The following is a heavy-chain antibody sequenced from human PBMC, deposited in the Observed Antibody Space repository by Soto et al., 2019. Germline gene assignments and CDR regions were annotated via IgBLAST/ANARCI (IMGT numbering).Heavy chain of an antibody. CDR2: IWYDGSNK. J-gene: IGHJ4*02. Sequence: PGGSLRLSCAASGSTFSSYGMHWVRQSPGKGLEWVTIIWYDGSNKYYADSVKGRFAISRDNSKNMLYLQMNSLRVEDTAVYYCARGSGGIASALDSWGQGALVTLSS. CDR1: GSTFSSYG. D-gene: IGHD6-13*01. CDR3: ARGSGGIASALDS. V-gene: IGHV3-33*01.